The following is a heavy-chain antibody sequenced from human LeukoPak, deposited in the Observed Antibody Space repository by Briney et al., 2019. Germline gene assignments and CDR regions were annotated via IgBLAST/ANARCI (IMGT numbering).Heavy chain of an antibody. Sequence: ASVKVSCKVSGYTLTELSVHWVRQAPGKGLEWMGGFDPEDGETIYAQKFQGRVTMTEDTSTDTAYMELSSLRSEDTAVYYCATRLLYYYDSSGIPSWGQGTLVTVSS. J-gene: IGHJ4*02. CDR1: GYTLTELS. D-gene: IGHD3-22*01. CDR2: FDPEDGET. V-gene: IGHV1-24*01. CDR3: ATRLLYYYDSSGIPS.